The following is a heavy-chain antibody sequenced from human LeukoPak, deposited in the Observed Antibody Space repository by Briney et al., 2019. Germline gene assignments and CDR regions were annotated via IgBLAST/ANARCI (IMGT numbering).Heavy chain of an antibody. CDR2: ISSSSSYI. J-gene: IGHJ4*02. V-gene: IGHV3-21*01. CDR3: ARDSPYSSTSYSSVDY. D-gene: IGHD6-13*01. CDR1: GFTFSSFS. Sequence: GGSLRLSCAASGFTFSSFSMNWVRQAPGKGLEWVSSISSSSSYIYYADSVKGRFTISRDNAKNSLYLQMNSLRAEDTAVYYWARDSPYSSTSYSSVDYWGQGTLGTVSS.